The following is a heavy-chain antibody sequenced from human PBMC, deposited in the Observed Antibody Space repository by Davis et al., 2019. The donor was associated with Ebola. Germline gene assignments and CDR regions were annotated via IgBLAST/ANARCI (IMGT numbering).Heavy chain of an antibody. J-gene: IGHJ6*04. CDR3: SREVRGGFSPMDL. D-gene: IGHD5-18*01. CDR1: GFTFSRYW. Sequence: PGGSLRLSCAASGFTFSRYWMHWVRQAPGKGLEWVSRANSDGSTTGYGDSVKGRFTISRDNARNTLYLQMNSLRAEDTAVYYCSREVRGGFSPMDLWGTGTTVTVSS. V-gene: IGHV3-74*01. CDR2: ANSDGSTT.